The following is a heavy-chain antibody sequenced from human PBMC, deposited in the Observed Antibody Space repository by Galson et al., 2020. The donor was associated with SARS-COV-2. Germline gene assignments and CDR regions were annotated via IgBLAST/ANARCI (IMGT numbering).Heavy chain of an antibody. CDR1: GFTFSNSA. J-gene: IGHJ6*02. CDR2: ISNDGTKK. CDR3: ARDTVCTGCFFEAYYYGMDV. D-gene: IGHD2-2*01. Sequence: SCAASGFTFSNSAFHWVRRAPGKGLEWVAVISNDGTKKYYTESVKGRFTISRDNSENTLYLQMNNRRGEDTAVYFCARDTVCTGCFFEAYYYGMDVWGQGTTVTVSS. V-gene: IGHV3-30*04.